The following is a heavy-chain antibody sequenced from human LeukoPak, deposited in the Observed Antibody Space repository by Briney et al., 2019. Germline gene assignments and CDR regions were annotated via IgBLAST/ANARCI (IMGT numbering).Heavy chain of an antibody. V-gene: IGHV3-48*03. J-gene: IGHJ4*02. CDR2: ISSSGRTI. CDR3: ATSPNYFDY. Sequence: GGSLRLSCVAYGFTFSSYEMNWIRQAPGKGLEWVSYISSSGRTIYYADSVKGRFTISRDDAKNSLYLQMSSLRVEDTAVYYCATSPNYFDYWGQGTLVTVSS. CDR1: GFTFSSYE.